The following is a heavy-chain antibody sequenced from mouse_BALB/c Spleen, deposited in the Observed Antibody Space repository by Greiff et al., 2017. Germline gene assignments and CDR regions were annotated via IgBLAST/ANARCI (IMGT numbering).Heavy chain of an antibody. CDR1: GFTFTDYY. CDR2: IRNKANGYTT. Sequence: EVQLVESGGGLVQPGGSLRLSCATSGFTFTDYYMSWVRQPPGKALEWLGFIRNKANGYTTEYSASVKGRFTISRDNSQSILYLQMNTLRAEDSATYYCARDYYGSLFAYWGQGTLVTVSA. D-gene: IGHD1-1*01. J-gene: IGHJ3*01. V-gene: IGHV7-3*02. CDR3: ARDYYGSLFAY.